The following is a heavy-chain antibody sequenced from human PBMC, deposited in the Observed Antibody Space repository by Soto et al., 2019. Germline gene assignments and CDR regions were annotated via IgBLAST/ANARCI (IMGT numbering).Heavy chain of an antibody. CDR2: ISYDGSNT. D-gene: IGHD3-16*01. J-gene: IGHJ4*02. V-gene: IGHV3-30*18. CDR3: AKDRVESGLGEIDY. CDR1: GFSFSNNG. Sequence: GGSLRLSCAASGFSFSNNGMHWVRQAPGKGLEWVAIISYDGSNTYYADSVKCRFTISRDNSKNTLYLQMNSLRVEDTAVYYCAKDRVESGLGEIDYWGQGTLVTVSS.